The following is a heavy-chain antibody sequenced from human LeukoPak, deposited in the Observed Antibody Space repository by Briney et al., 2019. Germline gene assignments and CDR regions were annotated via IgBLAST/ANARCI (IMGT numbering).Heavy chain of an antibody. D-gene: IGHD3-10*01. CDR2: ISSSSYI. Sequence: PGGSLRLSCAASGFTFSSYSMNWVRQAPGKGLEWVXSISSSSYIYYADSVKGRFTISRDNAKNSLYLQMNSLRAEDTAVYYCARGRYGSGSWKDFDYWGQGTLVTVSS. J-gene: IGHJ4*02. CDR1: GFTFSSYS. V-gene: IGHV3-21*01. CDR3: ARGRYGSGSWKDFDY.